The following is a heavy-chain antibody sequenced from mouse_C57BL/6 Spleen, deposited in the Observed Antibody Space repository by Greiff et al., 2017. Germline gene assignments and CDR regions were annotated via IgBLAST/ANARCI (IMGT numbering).Heavy chain of an antibody. J-gene: IGHJ2*01. D-gene: IGHD1-1*01. CDR2: IDPSDSET. CDR3: ARSGTTPDY. Sequence: QVQLQQSGAELVRPGSSVKLSCKASGYTFTSYWMHWVKQRPIQGLEWIGNIDPSDSETHYNQKFKDKATLTVDKSSSTAYMQLSSLTSEDSAVYYCARSGTTPDYWGQGTTLTVSS. CDR1: GYTFTSYW. V-gene: IGHV1-52*01.